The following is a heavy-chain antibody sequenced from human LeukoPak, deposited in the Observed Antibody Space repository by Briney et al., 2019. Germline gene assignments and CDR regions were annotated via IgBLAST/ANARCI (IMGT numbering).Heavy chain of an antibody. J-gene: IGHJ3*01. CDR2: ISINGSNK. V-gene: IGHV3-64D*06. Sequence: GGSLRLSCSASGFPFNTYAIHWVRQAPGKGLECVAGISINGSNKNFADSAKGRFTISRDNSKSTLFLQMNSLRAEDTAVYFCTRDSALLGVAFDLWGQGTVVTVSS. CDR3: TRDSALLGVAFDL. D-gene: IGHD2-15*01. CDR1: GFPFNTYA.